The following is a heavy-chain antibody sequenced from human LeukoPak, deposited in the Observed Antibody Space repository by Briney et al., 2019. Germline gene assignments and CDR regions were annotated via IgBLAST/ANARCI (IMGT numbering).Heavy chain of an antibody. D-gene: IGHD2-21*02. CDR2: IWYDGSNK. CDR3: ARVRIGGYCGGDCYSPDY. CDR1: GFTFSSNG. Sequence: GGSLRLSCAASGFTFSSNGMHWVRQAPGKGLEWVALIWYDGSNKYYADSVKGRFTISRDNSKNTLYLQMNSLRAEDTAMYYCARVRIGGYCGGDCYSPDYWGQGTLVTVSS. J-gene: IGHJ4*02. V-gene: IGHV3-33*08.